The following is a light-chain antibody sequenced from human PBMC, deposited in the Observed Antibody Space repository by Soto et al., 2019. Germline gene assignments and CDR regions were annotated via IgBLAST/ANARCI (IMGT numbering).Light chain of an antibody. CDR1: SSDVGGYVY. CDR2: EVS. CDR3: SSYTSRTTPV. J-gene: IGLJ2*01. Sequence: QSALTQPASVSGSPGQTITISCTGTSSDVGGYVYVSWYQQYPGKVPKLVISEVSNRPSGVSHRFSGSRSGNTASLTISGLQAEDEADYHCSSYTSRTTPVFGGGTKLTVL. V-gene: IGLV2-14*01.